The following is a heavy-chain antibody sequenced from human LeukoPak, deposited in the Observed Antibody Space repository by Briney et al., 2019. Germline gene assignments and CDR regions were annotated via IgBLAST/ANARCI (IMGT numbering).Heavy chain of an antibody. V-gene: IGHV3-33*01. CDR2: IWYDGSNK. CDR1: GFTFSSYS. D-gene: IGHD2-8*01. Sequence: GRSLRLSCAASGFTFSSYSMHWVRQAPGKGLEWVAVIWYDGSNKYYADSVKGRFTISRDNSKNTLYLQMNSLRAEDTAVYYCARDTNTWFDPWGQGTLVTVSS. J-gene: IGHJ5*02. CDR3: ARDTNTWFDP.